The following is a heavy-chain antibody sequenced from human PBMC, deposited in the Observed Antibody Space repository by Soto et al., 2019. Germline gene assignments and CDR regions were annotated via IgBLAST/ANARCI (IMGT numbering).Heavy chain of an antibody. J-gene: IGHJ4*02. CDR3: AKDRSSARGELLACPTDY. V-gene: IGHV3-23*01. CDR2: ISGSGGST. Sequence: EVQLLESGGGLVQPGGSLRLSCAASGFTFSSYAMSWVRQAPGKGLEWVSGISGSGGSTYYADSVKGRFTISRDNSKNTLYLQMNSLRAEDTAVYYCAKDRSSARGELLACPTDYWGQGTLVTVSS. CDR1: GFTFSSYA. D-gene: IGHD1-26*01.